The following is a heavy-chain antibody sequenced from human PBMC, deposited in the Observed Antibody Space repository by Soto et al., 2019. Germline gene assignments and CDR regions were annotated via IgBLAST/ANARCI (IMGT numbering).Heavy chain of an antibody. Sequence: DVELVESGGGTGQPGGSLRLSCATSGFTFSTHEMNWVRQAPGRGLEWIAKISGSGSTRNYADSVKGRFIISRDNGQRTVDLQMNSLRVEDTAVYYCARGGVYWGQVTLVTVSP. CDR3: ARGGVY. CDR2: ISGSGSTR. CDR1: GFTFSTHE. J-gene: IGHJ4*02. D-gene: IGHD2-8*01. V-gene: IGHV3-48*03.